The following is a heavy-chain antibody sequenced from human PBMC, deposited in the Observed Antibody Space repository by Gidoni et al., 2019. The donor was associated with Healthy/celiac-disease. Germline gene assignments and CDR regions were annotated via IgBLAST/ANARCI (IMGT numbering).Heavy chain of an antibody. Sequence: EVQLLESGGGLVQPGGSLRLSCAASGFTFSSYAMSWVRQAPGKGLEWVSAISGSGGSTYYADSVKGRFTISRDNSKNTLYLQMNSLRAEDTAVYYCAKDFSGTSSQVGGFDYWGQGTLVTVSS. CDR3: AKDFSGTSSQVGGFDY. CDR1: GFTFSSYA. J-gene: IGHJ4*02. D-gene: IGHD2-15*01. CDR2: ISGSGGST. V-gene: IGHV3-23*01.